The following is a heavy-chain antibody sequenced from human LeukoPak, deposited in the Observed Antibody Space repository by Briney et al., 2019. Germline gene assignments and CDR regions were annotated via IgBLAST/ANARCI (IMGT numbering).Heavy chain of an antibody. CDR3: ARDDYGGNSPSGY. Sequence: GGSLRLSCAASGFTFSSYSMNWVRQAPGKGLEWVSSISSSSSYIYYADSVKGRFTISRDNAKNSLYLQMNSLRAEDTAVYYCARDDYGGNSPSGYWGQGTLVTVSS. J-gene: IGHJ4*02. V-gene: IGHV3-21*01. CDR1: GFTFSSYS. CDR2: ISSSSSYI. D-gene: IGHD4-23*01.